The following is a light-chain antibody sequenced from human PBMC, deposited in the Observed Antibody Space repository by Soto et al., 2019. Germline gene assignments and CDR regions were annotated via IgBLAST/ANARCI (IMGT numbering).Light chain of an antibody. CDR1: QRISTW. J-gene: IGKJ2*01. CDR3: QQYKSYPYT. CDR2: EAS. Sequence: DIQMTQSPSTLSASVGDRVIITCRASQRISTWLAWYQQTPGKAPRLLIYEASTLESGVPTRCSGGGSGTEFTLTISSLQPEDFATYSCQQYKSYPYTFGQGTKLEIK. V-gene: IGKV1-5*03.